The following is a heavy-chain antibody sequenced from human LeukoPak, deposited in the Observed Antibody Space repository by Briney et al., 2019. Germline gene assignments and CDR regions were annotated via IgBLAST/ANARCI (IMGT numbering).Heavy chain of an antibody. J-gene: IGHJ4*02. Sequence: GGSLRLSCAASGFTFSSYSMTWVRQAPGKGLEWLSYITTSGSTRYCADSVKGRFTISRDNAKNSLYLQMDSLRDEDTAVYYCASDSTLNYWGQGTLVTVSS. CDR3: ASDSTLNY. D-gene: IGHD2-2*01. CDR2: ITTSGSTR. V-gene: IGHV3-48*02. CDR1: GFTFSSYS.